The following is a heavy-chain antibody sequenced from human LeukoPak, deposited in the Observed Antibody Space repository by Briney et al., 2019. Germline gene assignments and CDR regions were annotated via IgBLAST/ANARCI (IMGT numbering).Heavy chain of an antibody. D-gene: IGHD3-10*01. CDR3: ARGVVRGVITDAFDI. Sequence: GASVKVSCKTSGGTFSSYAINWVRQAPGQGLEWMGGIVPLFRTASYAQKFQGRVTITTDESTSTAYMELGSLRSEDTAVYYCARGVVRGVITDAFDIWGQGTMVTVSS. CDR1: GGTFSSYA. V-gene: IGHV1-69*05. J-gene: IGHJ3*02. CDR2: IVPLFRTA.